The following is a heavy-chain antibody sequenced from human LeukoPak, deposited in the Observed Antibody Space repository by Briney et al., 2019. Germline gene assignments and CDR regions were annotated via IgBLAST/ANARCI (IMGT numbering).Heavy chain of an antibody. Sequence: GGSLRLSCAASGFTFSSYWMSWVRQAPGKGLEWVANVKQDGSVKNYVDSVKGRFTISRDNAKNSLYLQMNSLRSEDTAMFYCAKGVGQQLPFDYWGQRTLVTVSS. J-gene: IGHJ4*02. D-gene: IGHD4-11*01. V-gene: IGHV3-7*04. CDR2: VKQDGSVK. CDR1: GFTFSSYW. CDR3: AKGVGQQLPFDY.